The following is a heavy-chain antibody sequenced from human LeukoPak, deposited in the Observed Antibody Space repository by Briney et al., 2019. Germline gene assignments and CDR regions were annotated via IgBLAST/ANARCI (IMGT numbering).Heavy chain of an antibody. CDR2: VFHDGTP. V-gene: IGHV4-39*07. CDR1: GGPIMTAPYY. J-gene: IGHJ4*02. CDR3: VRSGVVLQTGFDF. D-gene: IGHD3-16*01. Sequence: PSETLSLTCAVSGGPIMTAPYYWGWIRQPPGKGLEWLGSVFHDGTPYYSPSLKSRVTVSADTSRTRFSLSLTSSSAADTAVYYCVRSGVVLQTGFDFWGQGALVTVSS.